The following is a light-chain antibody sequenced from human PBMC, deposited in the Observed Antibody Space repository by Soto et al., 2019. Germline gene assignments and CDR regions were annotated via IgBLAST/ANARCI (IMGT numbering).Light chain of an antibody. J-gene: IGLJ3*02. V-gene: IGLV2-11*01. CDR3: CSYAASFWV. CDR1: SSDVGRYDY. Sequence: QSALTQPRSVSGSPGQSVTIACTGTSSDVGRYDYVSWYQQHPGEAPKLVVYDVTKRPSGVPDRFSGSKSGNTASLTISGLQTEDEADYYCCSYAASFWVFGGGTKVTVL. CDR2: DVT.